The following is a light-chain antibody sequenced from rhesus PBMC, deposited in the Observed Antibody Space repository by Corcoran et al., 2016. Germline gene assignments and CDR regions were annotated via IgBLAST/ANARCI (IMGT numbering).Light chain of an antibody. Sequence: DIQMTQSPSSLSASVGDTVPITCRASQGISSYLAWYQQKPGKAPKALIDYASTLESGVPSRFSGSGSGTEFTRTINSLQPEDFATYYCQQYNSVPFTFGPRTKLDIK. J-gene: IGKJ3*01. CDR1: QGISSY. CDR2: YAS. V-gene: IGKV1-37*01. CDR3: QQYNSVPFT.